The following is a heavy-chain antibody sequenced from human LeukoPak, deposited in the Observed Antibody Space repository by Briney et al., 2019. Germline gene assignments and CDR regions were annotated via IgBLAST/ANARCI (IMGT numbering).Heavy chain of an antibody. Sequence: PSETLSLTCTVSGGSISTFHWSWIRQPPGKGLEWIGYIYHSGTTNYSPSLKSRVTISVDTSKNQLSLKLNSVTAADTAVYYCARSKEQQLLNWLDPWGQGTLVTVSS. J-gene: IGHJ5*02. CDR2: IYHSGTT. CDR1: GGSISTFH. V-gene: IGHV4-59*01. D-gene: IGHD6-13*01. CDR3: ARSKEQQLLNWLDP.